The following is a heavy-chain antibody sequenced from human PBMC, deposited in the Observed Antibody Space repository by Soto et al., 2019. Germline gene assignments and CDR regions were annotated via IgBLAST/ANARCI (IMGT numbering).Heavy chain of an antibody. CDR3: ARERYDNGPSGLDV. D-gene: IGHD3-22*01. CDR2: ISPSGGAT. Sequence: ASVKVSCKASGYTFTESYIHWVRQAPGKGLEWMGCISPSGGATQYAQKCQGWVTVTRDTSTSTVYLDVSRLKSDGAAVYYCARERYDNGPSGLDVRGRGTTGTVAS. V-gene: IGHV1-2*04. J-gene: IGHJ6*02. CDR1: GYTFTESY.